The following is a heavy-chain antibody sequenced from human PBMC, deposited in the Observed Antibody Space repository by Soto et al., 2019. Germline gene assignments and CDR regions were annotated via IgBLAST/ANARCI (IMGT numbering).Heavy chain of an antibody. CDR3: AREGYPPFFQH. CDR1: GFTFSNYA. J-gene: IGHJ4*02. D-gene: IGHD5-18*01. V-gene: IGHV3-23*01. Sequence: GGSLRLSCAASGFTFSNYAMSWVRQAPGKGPEWVSAISGGGGQTYYLESVKGRFTISRDNSKNTVSLLLNSLRADDTAVYYCAREGYPPFFQHWGQGTQVTVSS. CDR2: ISGGGGQT.